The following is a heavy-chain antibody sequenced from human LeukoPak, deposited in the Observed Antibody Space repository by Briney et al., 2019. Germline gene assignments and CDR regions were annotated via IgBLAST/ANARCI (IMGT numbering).Heavy chain of an antibody. V-gene: IGHV3-9*01. D-gene: IGHD3-3*01. J-gene: IGHJ3*02. CDR3: AKDHPDGGAFDI. Sequence: RPGGSLRLSCAASGFTFDDYAMHWVRQAPGKGLEWVSGISWNSGSIGYADSVKGRFTISRDNAKNSLYLQMNSLRAEDTALYYCAKDHPDGGAFDIWGQGTMVTVSS. CDR1: GFTFDDYA. CDR2: ISWNSGSI.